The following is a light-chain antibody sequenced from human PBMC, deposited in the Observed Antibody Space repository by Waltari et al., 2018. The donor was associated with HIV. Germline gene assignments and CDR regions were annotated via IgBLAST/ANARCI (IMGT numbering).Light chain of an antibody. CDR3: AVWDDSLNGLV. CDR2: LNH. CDR1: TSNVERNY. Sequence: QSVLTQPPSASGTPGQRVTISCFGGTSNVERNYVYWYQQVPGTTPKLLIYLNHGRPSRVPDRFSGSKSGTSASLAVSGLRSEDEAAYYCAVWDDSLNGLVFGGGTKLTVL. V-gene: IGLV1-47*01. J-gene: IGLJ2*01.